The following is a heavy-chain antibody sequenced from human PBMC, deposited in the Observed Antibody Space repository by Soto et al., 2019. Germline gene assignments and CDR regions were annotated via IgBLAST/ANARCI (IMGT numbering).Heavy chain of an antibody. Sequence: QMQLQESGPGLVKPSETLSLTCAVSSASIITEQRWTWVRQPPGKGLEWIGEIHHSGSTNNNPSLRRRVTMSGDKSKNQFSLNLNSVTAADTALYYCARSFGWYAIDHWGQGTLVIVSS. CDR2: IHHSGST. V-gene: IGHV4-4*02. CDR3: ARSFGWYAIDH. D-gene: IGHD6-19*01. J-gene: IGHJ4*02. CDR1: SASIITEQR.